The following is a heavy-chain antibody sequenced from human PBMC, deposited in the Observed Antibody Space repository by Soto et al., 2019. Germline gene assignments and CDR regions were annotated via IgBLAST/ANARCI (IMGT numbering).Heavy chain of an antibody. CDR3: ARGPVLRFLEWFLDY. CDR2: INSDGSST. J-gene: IGHJ4*02. V-gene: IGHV3-74*01. Sequence: PGGSLRLSCAASGFTFSSYWMHWVRQAPGKGLVWVSRINSDGSSTSYADSVKGRFTISRDNAKSTLYLQMNSLRAEDTAVYYCARGPVLRFLEWFLDYWGQGTLVTVSS. CDR1: GFTFSSYW. D-gene: IGHD3-3*01.